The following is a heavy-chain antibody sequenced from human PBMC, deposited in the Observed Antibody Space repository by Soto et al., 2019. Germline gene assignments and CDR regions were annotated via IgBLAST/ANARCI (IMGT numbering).Heavy chain of an antibody. V-gene: IGHV3-30*18. CDR2: ISYDGSNK. D-gene: IGHD1-20*01. J-gene: IGHJ4*02. Sequence: GGSLRLSCAASGFTFSSYGMHWVRQAPGKGLEWVAVISYDGSNKYYADSVKGRFTISRDNSKNTLYLQMNSLRAEDTAVYYCAKPILTGTTYYFDYWGQGTLVTVSS. CDR1: GFTFSSYG. CDR3: AKPILTGTTYYFDY.